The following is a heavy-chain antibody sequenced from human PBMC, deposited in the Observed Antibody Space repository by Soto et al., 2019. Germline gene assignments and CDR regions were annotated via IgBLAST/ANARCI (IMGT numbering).Heavy chain of an antibody. V-gene: IGHV1-2*02. CDR2: INPNSGGT. Sequence: ASVKVSCKTSGYSFAGHYLHWVRQAPGQGLDWMGWINPNSGGTIYSQKFQGRVTMTRDTSISTAYMVLTSLRSDDTAAYYCARDSHYDILTGYSRNAFDMWGRGTVVTVSS. CDR1: GYSFAGHY. J-gene: IGHJ3*02. CDR3: ARDSHYDILTGYSRNAFDM. D-gene: IGHD3-9*01.